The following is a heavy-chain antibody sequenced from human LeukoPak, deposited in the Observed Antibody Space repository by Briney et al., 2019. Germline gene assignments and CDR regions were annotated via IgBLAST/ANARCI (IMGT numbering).Heavy chain of an antibody. Sequence: GGSLRLSCAASGFTFSSYGMHWVRQAPGKGLEWVAVISYDGSNKYYADSVKGRFTISRDNSKNTLYLQINSLRAEDTAVYYCAKDQCGGDCYYFDYWGQGTLVTVSS. CDR2: ISYDGSNK. J-gene: IGHJ4*02. D-gene: IGHD2-21*02. CDR3: AKDQCGGDCYYFDY. CDR1: GFTFSSYG. V-gene: IGHV3-30*18.